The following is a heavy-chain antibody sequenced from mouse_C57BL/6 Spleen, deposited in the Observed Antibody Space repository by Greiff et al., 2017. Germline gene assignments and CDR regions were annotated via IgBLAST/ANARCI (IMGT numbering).Heavy chain of an antibody. CDR1: GYTFTSYW. Sequence: QVQLQQPGAELVRPGTSVKLSCKASGYTFTSYWMHWVKQRPGQGLEWIGVIDPSDSYTNYNQKFKGKATLTVDTSSSTAYMQLSSLTSEDSAVYYCARRGTIYYGNSWYFDVWGTGTTVTVSS. CDR3: ARRGTIYYGNSWYFDV. D-gene: IGHD2-1*01. V-gene: IGHV1-59*01. J-gene: IGHJ1*03. CDR2: IDPSDSYT.